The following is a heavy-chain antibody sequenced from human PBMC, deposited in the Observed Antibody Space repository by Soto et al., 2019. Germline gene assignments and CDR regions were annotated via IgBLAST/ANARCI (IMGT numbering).Heavy chain of an antibody. CDR3: AKERATTTAFDY. D-gene: IGHD4-17*01. V-gene: IGHV3-23*01. CDR1: GFTFSRDG. Sequence: GGSLRLSCAASGFTFSRDGMSWVRQAPGKGLEWVSLITDNGGSTYYADSVKGRFTTSRDNTKNTLFLQMNSLRAEDTAVYYCAKERATTTAFDYWGQGALVTVSS. CDR2: ITDNGGST. J-gene: IGHJ4*02.